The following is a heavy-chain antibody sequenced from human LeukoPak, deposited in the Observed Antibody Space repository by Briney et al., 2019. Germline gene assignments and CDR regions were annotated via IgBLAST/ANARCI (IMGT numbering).Heavy chain of an antibody. V-gene: IGHV3-11*04. CDR2: ISRGSGSSI. D-gene: IGHD1-26*01. Sequence: GGSLRLSCAASGFSFSDYYMTWIRQAPGKGLEWVSHISRGSGSSIYYADSVKGRFTISRDNSKNTLYLQMNSLRAEDTAVYYCAILAGSLVGATNWFDPWGQGTLVTVSS. CDR1: GFSFSDYY. CDR3: AILAGSLVGATNWFDP. J-gene: IGHJ5*02.